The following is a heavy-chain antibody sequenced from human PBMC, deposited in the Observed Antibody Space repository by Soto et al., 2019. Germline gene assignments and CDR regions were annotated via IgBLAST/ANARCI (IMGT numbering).Heavy chain of an antibody. Sequence: PSATQYLTCTVSGDSISSNYWSWLRHPPGKGLEWIGYIYDSGSTNYNPSLKSRVTISVDTSKNQFSLKLSSVTAAGTAVYYCARVKDDFWSGYPDYYYYGMDVWGQGTTVTVS. CDR1: GDSISSNY. V-gene: IGHV4-59*01. D-gene: IGHD3-3*01. CDR3: ARVKDDFWSGYPDYYYYGMDV. CDR2: IYDSGST. J-gene: IGHJ6*02.